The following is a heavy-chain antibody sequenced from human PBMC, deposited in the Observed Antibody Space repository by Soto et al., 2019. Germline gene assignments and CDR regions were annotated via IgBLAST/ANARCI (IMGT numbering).Heavy chain of an antibody. J-gene: IGHJ4*02. D-gene: IGHD2-2*01. CDR3: ARGDVVVPAALALIDY. CDR2: INPSGGST. CDR1: GYTFTSYQ. V-gene: IGHV1-46*01. Sequence: ASVKVSCKASGYTFTSYQMHWVRQAPGQGLEWMGIINPSGGSTSYAQKLQGRVTMTTDTSTSTAYMELRSLRSDDTAVYYCARGDVVVPAALALIDYWGQGTLVTVSS.